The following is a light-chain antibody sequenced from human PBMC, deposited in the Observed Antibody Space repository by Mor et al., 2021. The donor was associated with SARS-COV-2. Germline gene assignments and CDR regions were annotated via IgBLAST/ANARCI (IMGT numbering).Light chain of an antibody. CDR3: AVWDDSLNAFV. CDR2: ANT. J-gene: IGLJ1*01. V-gene: IGLV1-44*01. Sequence: QFPGMAPKLLIYANTQRPSGVPDRFSGSKSGTSASLAVRGLQAEDEAEFYCAVWDDSLNAFVFGP.